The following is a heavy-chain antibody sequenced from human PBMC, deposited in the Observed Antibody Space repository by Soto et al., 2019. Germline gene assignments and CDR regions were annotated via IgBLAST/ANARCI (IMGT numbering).Heavy chain of an antibody. CDR3: AKTEGGADYYDSSGYYFGLGDY. CDR2: ISYDGSNK. D-gene: IGHD3-22*01. Sequence: GGSLRLSCAASGFTFSSYGMHWVRQAPGKGLEWVAVISYDGSNKYYADSVKGRFTISRDNSKNTLYLQMNSLRAEDTAVXYCAKTEGGADYYDSSGYYFGLGDYWGQGTLVTVSS. J-gene: IGHJ4*02. CDR1: GFTFSSYG. V-gene: IGHV3-30*18.